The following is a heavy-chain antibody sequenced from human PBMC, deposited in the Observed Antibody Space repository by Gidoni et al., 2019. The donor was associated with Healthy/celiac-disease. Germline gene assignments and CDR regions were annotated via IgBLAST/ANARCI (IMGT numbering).Heavy chain of an antibody. CDR3: ARSYPVDTARERYYYYGMDV. V-gene: IGHV3-33*01. CDR1: GFTFSSYG. Sequence: QVQLVESGGGVVQPGRSLRLSCAASGFTFSSYGMHWVRQAPGKGLEWVAVIWYDGSNKYYADSVKGRFTISRDNSKNTLYLQMNSLRAEDTAVYYCARSYPVDTARERYYYYGMDVWGQGTTVTVSS. D-gene: IGHD5-18*01. CDR2: IWYDGSNK. J-gene: IGHJ6*02.